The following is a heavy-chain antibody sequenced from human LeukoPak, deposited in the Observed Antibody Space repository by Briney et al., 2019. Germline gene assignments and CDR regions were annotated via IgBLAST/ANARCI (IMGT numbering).Heavy chain of an antibody. V-gene: IGHV4-38-2*02. CDR1: GYPISSGYY. CDR2: IYHSGST. D-gene: IGHD2-21*01. J-gene: IGHJ4*02. Sequence: PSETLSLTCAVSGYPISSGYYWGWIRPPPGKGLEWIGSIYHSGSTYYNPSLKSRVTISVDTSKNQFSLKLSSVTAADTAVYYCAREELLAYFDYWGQGTLVTVSS. CDR3: AREELLAYFDY.